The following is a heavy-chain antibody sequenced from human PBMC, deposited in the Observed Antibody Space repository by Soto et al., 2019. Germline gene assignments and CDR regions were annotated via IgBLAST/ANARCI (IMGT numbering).Heavy chain of an antibody. CDR1: GFTFSNYG. CDR2: IWFDGSNK. V-gene: IGHV3-33*01. Sequence: PGGSLRLSCAASGFTFSNYGMHWVRQTPGKGLEWVAIIWFDGSNKYYADSVKGRFTISRDNSKNTLYLQMNSLRAEDTAVFYCARGSSRDLEYWGQGTLVTVSS. CDR3: ARGSSRDLEY. D-gene: IGHD3-10*01. J-gene: IGHJ4*02.